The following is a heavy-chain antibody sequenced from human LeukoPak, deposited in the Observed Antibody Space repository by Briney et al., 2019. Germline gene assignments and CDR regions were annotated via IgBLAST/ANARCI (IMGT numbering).Heavy chain of an antibody. CDR1: GFTFSSYA. V-gene: IGHV3-21*01. D-gene: IGHD3-3*01. Sequence: TGGSLRLSRAASGFTFSSYAMSWVRQAPGKGLEWVSSISSSSSYIYYADSVKGRFTISRDNAKNSLYLQMNSLRAEDTAVYYCAGAFRNYDFWSGYPYYFDYWGQGTLVTVSS. CDR2: ISSSSSYI. CDR3: AGAFRNYDFWSGYPYYFDY. J-gene: IGHJ4*02.